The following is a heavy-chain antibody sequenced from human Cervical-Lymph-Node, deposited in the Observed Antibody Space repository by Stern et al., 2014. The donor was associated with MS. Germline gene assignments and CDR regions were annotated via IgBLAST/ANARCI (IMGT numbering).Heavy chain of an antibody. Sequence: EVQLLESGGGLVKPGGSLRLSCAASGFTFSNAWMSWVRQAPGKGLEWVGRIKSKTDGGTTDYAAPVKGRFTISRDDSKNTLYLQMNSLKTEDTAVYYCTTDYVRAMIGSNDYWGQGTLVTVSS. CDR1: GFTFSNAW. J-gene: IGHJ4*02. CDR3: TTDYVRAMIGSNDY. V-gene: IGHV3-15*01. CDR2: IKSKTDGGTT. D-gene: IGHD3-22*01.